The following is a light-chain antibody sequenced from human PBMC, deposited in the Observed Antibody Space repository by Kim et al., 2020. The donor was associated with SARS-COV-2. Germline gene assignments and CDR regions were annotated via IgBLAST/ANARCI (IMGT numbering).Light chain of an antibody. CDR1: RDINNY. J-gene: IGKJ1*01. Sequence: DIQMTQSPSSLSASVGDRVNITCQASRDINNYLNWYQQKPGKAPKLLIYDASNLQTGVPSRFSGSGSGTDFTFTISSLQPEDFASYYCQQYDNVPPTFGHGTKVDIK. CDR3: QQYDNVPPT. CDR2: DAS. V-gene: IGKV1-33*01.